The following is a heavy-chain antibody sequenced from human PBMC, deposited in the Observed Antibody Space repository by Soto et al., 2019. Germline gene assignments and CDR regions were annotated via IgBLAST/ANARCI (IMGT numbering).Heavy chain of an antibody. CDR3: AKDTIFDSSGPHDY. V-gene: IGHV3-23*01. Sequence: VGSLRLSCAASGFTFSSYAMSWVRQAPGKVLEWVSAISGSGGSTYYADSLKGRFTISRDNSKNTLYLQMNSLRAEDTAVYYCAKDTIFDSSGPHDYWGQGTLVTVSS. D-gene: IGHD3-22*01. J-gene: IGHJ4*02. CDR2: ISGSGGST. CDR1: GFTFSSYA.